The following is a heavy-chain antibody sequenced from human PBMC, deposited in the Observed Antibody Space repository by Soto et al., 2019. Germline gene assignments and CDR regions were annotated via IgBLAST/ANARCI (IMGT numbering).Heavy chain of an antibody. Sequence: QVQLQESGPGLVKPSETLSLTCTVSGGSISSYYWSWIRQSPGKGLEWVAYISHTGTTDYNPSLKSRLTISLDTSKNQFSLKLTSVTAADTAVYYCVRGPPWMDAFDIWGQGTKVTVSP. V-gene: IGHV4-59*01. CDR2: ISHTGTT. J-gene: IGHJ3*02. D-gene: IGHD5-12*01. CDR1: GGSISSYY. CDR3: VRGPPWMDAFDI.